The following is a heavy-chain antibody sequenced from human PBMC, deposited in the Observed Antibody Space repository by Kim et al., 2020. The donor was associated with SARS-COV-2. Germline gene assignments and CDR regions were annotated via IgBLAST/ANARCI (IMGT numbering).Heavy chain of an antibody. CDR3: AKSFSGSYFGYDY. D-gene: IGHD1-26*01. CDR2: ISYDGSKK. J-gene: IGHJ4*02. CDR1: GFSFNTYG. V-gene: IGHV3-30*18. Sequence: GGSLRLSCAASGFSFNTYGMHWVRQSPGKGLEWVAVISYDGSKKYYVDSVKGRFTISRDNSKNTLYLQMNSLRSEDTAVYYGAKSFSGSYFGYDYWGQGTLVTVS.